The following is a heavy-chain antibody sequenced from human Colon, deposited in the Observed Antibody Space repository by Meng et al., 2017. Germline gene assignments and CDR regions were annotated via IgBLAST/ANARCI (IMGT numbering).Heavy chain of an antibody. D-gene: IGHD4-17*01. V-gene: IGHV4-31*03. CDR3: ARDTLYGTDY. CDR2: MSDSGTT. J-gene: IGHJ4*02. CDR1: GGSIKSGGYH. Sequence: QVHLHESGPGLVRPSDDLTLVFTVSGGSIKSGGYHWSWVRQHPGKGLEYIGFMSDSGTTDYNPSLRSRVSISEIGSSKNQFSLTLRSVTAADTATYFCARDTLYGTDYWGQGVLVTVSS.